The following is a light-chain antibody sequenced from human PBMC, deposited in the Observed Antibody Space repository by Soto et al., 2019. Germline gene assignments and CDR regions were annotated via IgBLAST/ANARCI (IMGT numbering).Light chain of an antibody. J-gene: IGLJ2*01. CDR3: SSYTSSITLV. Sequence: QSALTQPASVSGSPGQSITISCTGTSSDVGGYNYVSWYQQHPGKAPKLMIYDVNNRPSGVSNRFSGSKSGNTASLTISGLQAEDEGDYYCSSYTSSITLVFGGGTQLTVL. CDR1: SSDVGGYNY. CDR2: DVN. V-gene: IGLV2-14*01.